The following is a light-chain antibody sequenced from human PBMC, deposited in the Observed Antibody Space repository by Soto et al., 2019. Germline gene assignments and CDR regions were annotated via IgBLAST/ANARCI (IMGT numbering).Light chain of an antibody. CDR1: QYVDTY. Sequence: DIQMTQSPSSLSESVGDRVTITCRASQYVDTYLNWYQQKPGKSPKLMIYGASSLQIVVPSRFSGIGSGKDFTLTISSLHTEDSSTYYCQKSYRNNRSFGQGTKVE. V-gene: IGKV1-39*01. CDR2: GAS. CDR3: QKSYRNNRS. J-gene: IGKJ1*01.